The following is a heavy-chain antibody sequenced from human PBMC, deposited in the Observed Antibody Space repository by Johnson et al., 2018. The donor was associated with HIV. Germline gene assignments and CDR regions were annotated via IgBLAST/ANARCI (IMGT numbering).Heavy chain of an antibody. D-gene: IGHD4-11*01. CDR2: ISYDGSNK. V-gene: IGHV3-30*04. Sequence: QMQLVESGGGVVQPGRSLRLSCAASGFTFSSYAMHWVRQAPGKGLEWVAVISYDGSNKYYADSVTGRFTISRDNSKNTLYLQMNSLRAEDTAVYYCARDTYSHRLTVTESGFDIWGQGTMVTVSS. CDR1: GFTFSSYA. J-gene: IGHJ3*02. CDR3: ARDTYSHRLTVTESGFDI.